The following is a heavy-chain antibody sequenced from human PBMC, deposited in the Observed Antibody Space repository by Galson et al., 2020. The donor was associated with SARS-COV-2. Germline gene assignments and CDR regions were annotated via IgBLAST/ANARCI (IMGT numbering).Heavy chain of an antibody. CDR2: YYHSGST. D-gene: IGHD5-18*01. Sequence: SGTLSLTCAVSGVTISSGGYSWIWHRPPPGKGLEWIRYYYHSGSTYYNPYLKSRVTISVDRSKNQFSLKLSYVTAVDTAVYYCARMVTYYFDDWGKGTLVTVTS. CDR3: ARMVTYYFDD. CDR1: GVTISSGGYS. J-gene: IGHJ4*02. V-gene: IGHV4-30-2*01.